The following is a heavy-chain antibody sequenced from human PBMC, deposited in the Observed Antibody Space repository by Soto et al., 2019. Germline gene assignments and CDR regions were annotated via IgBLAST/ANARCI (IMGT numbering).Heavy chain of an antibody. V-gene: IGHV3-21*01. CDR3: VRGNTGYGNFDS. D-gene: IGHD5-12*01. J-gene: IGHJ4*02. CDR2: ISSTTNYI. CDR1: GFTFTRYS. Sequence: GGSLRLSCAASGFTFTRYSMNWVRQAPGKGLEWVSSISSTTNYIYYADSVKGRFTISRDNAKSTLYLQMNSLRDEDTAVYYCVRGNTGYGNFDSWGQGTLVTVSS.